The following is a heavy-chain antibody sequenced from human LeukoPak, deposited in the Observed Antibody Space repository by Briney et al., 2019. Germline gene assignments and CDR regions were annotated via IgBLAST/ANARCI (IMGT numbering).Heavy chain of an antibody. D-gene: IGHD1-7*01. CDR1: GFTFSSYA. CDR2: ISGSGGST. Sequence: GGSLRLSCAASGFTFSSYAMSWVRQAPGKGLEWVSAISGSGGSTYYADSVKGGFTISRDNSKNTLYLQMNSLRAEDTAVYYCATRDWNYVSPYDYWGQGTLVTVSS. J-gene: IGHJ4*02. CDR3: ATRDWNYVSPYDY. V-gene: IGHV3-23*01.